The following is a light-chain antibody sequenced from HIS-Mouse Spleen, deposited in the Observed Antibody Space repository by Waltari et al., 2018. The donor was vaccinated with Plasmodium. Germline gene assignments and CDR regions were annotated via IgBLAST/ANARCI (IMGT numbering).Light chain of an antibody. CDR2: DDS. CDR1: ALPKKC. CDR3: YSTDSSGNHRV. V-gene: IGLV3-10*01. J-gene: IGLJ3*02. Sequence: SYDLTHPPSVSVSPGQTARITCSGYALPKKCSYWCQQKSGQAPVLVIYDDSKRPSGIPERFSGSSSGTMATLTISGAQVEDEADYYCYSTDSSGNHRVFGGGTKLTVL.